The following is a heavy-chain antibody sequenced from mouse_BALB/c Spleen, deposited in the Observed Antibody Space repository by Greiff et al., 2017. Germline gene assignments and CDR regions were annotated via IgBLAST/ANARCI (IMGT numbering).Heavy chain of an antibody. Sequence: EVKLVESGGDLVKPGGSLKLSCAASGFTFSSYGMSWVRQTPDKRLEWVATISSGGSYTYYPDSVKGRFTISRDNAKNTLYLQMSSLKSEDTAMYYCARPSYGNYEGFAYWGQGTLVTVSA. CDR2: ISSGGSYT. CDR1: GFTFSSYG. J-gene: IGHJ3*01. CDR3: ARPSYGNYEGFAY. V-gene: IGHV5-6*01. D-gene: IGHD2-1*01.